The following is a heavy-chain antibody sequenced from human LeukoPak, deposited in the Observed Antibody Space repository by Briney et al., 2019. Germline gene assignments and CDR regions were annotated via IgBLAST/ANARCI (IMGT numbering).Heavy chain of an antibody. CDR2: ISAYNGNT. V-gene: IGHV1-18*01. Sequence: ASVKVSCKASGYTFTSYGISWVRQAPGQGLEWMGWISAYNGNTNYAQKLQSRVTMTTDTSTSTAYMELRSLRSDDTAVYYCAKMYYDILTGYLGAMDVWGKGTTVTVSS. CDR3: AKMYYDILTGYLGAMDV. D-gene: IGHD3-9*01. CDR1: GYTFTSYG. J-gene: IGHJ6*03.